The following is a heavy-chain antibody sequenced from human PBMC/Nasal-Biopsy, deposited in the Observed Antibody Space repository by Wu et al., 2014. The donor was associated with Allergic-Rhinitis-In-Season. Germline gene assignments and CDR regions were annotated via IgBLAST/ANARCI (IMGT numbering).Heavy chain of an antibody. CDR3: ATSTTTTYFDH. CDR2: GST. J-gene: IGHJ4*02. Sequence: GSTNLNPSLKSRVTISVDTSKSQFSLRLSSVTAADTAVYYCATSTTTTYFDHWGQGTLVTVSS. V-gene: IGHV4-4*08. D-gene: IGHD4-17*01.